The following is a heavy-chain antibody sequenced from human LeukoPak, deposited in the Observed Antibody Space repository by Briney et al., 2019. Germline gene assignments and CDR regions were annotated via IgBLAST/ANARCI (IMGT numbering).Heavy chain of an antibody. CDR2: ICYSGST. V-gene: IGHV4-30-4*01. J-gene: IGHJ4*02. CDR1: GGSISSGDYY. Sequence: SETLSLTCTVSGGSISSGDYYWRWIRQPPGKGLEWIGYICYSGSTYYNPSLKSRVTISVDTSKNQFSLKLSSVTAADTAVYYCARERVEDDFWSGYYLDYWGQGTLGTVSS. D-gene: IGHD3-3*01. CDR3: ARERVEDDFWSGYYLDY.